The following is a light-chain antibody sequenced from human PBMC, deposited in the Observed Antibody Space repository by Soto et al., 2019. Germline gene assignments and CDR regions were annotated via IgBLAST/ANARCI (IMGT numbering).Light chain of an antibody. CDR3: QSYDTTLSGRV. CDR1: SSNIGAGND. V-gene: IGLV1-40*01. CDR2: SNN. Sequence: QSVLAQPPSVSGAPGQRVSISCAGTSSNIGAGNDVHWYQQFPGTAPKLLMSSNNNRPPGVPDRFSGSKSGTSASLAITGLQAEDEADYYCQSYDTTLSGRVFGGGTKLTVL. J-gene: IGLJ3*02.